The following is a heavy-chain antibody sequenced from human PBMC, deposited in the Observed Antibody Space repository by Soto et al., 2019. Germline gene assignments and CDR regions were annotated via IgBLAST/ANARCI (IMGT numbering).Heavy chain of an antibody. V-gene: IGHV1-69*13. CDR3: ARDGTLYDSSAYYYLY. CDR2: ITPMFGTP. CDR1: GDTFSRYT. D-gene: IGHD3-22*01. Sequence: SVKVSCKASGDTFSRYTITWVRQAPGQGLEWMGGITPMFGTPNYAQKFQGRVTITADESTSTAYMELSSLRSEDTAMYYCARDGTLYDSSAYYYLYWGQGTLVTVSS. J-gene: IGHJ4*02.